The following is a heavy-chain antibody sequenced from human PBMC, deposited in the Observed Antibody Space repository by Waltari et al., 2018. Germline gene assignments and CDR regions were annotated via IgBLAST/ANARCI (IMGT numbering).Heavy chain of an antibody. CDR1: GYSISSGYY. CDR2: IYHSGST. J-gene: IGHJ4*02. CDR3: ARHDPDYDILTGDYFDY. V-gene: IGHV4-38-2*01. D-gene: IGHD3-9*01. Sequence: QVQLQESGPGLVKPSETLSLTCAVSGYSISSGYYWGWIRQPPGKGLEWIGSIYHSGSTYYNPSLKSRVTISVDTSKNQFSLKLSSVTAADTAVYYCARHDPDYDILTGDYFDYWGQGTLVTVSS.